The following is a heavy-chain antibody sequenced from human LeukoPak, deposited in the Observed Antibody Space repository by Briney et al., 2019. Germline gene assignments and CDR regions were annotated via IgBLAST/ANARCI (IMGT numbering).Heavy chain of an antibody. CDR1: GGSISTYY. J-gene: IGHJ4*02. D-gene: IGHD5-12*01. Sequence: SETLSLTCTASGGSISTYYWSWIRQSPRKGLEWIGYIYDNTRTHYNPSLKSRVSMSMDTSKNQFSLKLTSVTAADAALYYCASSILATTFDFWGQGTLVAVSS. CDR2: IYDNTRT. V-gene: IGHV4-59*08. CDR3: ASSILATTFDF.